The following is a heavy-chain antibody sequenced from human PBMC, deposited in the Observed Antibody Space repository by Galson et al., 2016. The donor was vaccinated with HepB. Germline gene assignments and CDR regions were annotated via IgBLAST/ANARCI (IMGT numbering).Heavy chain of an antibody. CDR2: ISSSGDSP. V-gene: IGHV3-23*01. CDR1: GYSFDIYA. CDR3: SRVVGLDYDFWSGYPDFDY. J-gene: IGHJ4*02. Sequence: SLRLSCAASGYSFDIYAMSWVRQAPGKGLEWVSGISSSGDSPHYADSVKGRFTISRDNSKKTLYLQMNSLKTEDTAVYYCSRVVGLDYDFWSGYPDFDYWGRGALVTVSS. D-gene: IGHD3-3*01.